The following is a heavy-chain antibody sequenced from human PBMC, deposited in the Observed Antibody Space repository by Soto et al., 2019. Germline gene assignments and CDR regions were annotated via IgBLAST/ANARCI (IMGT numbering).Heavy chain of an antibody. CDR2: IYYSGST. D-gene: IGHD2-2*01. J-gene: IGHJ3*02. V-gene: IGHV4-31*03. Sequence: QVQLQESGPGLVKPSQTLSFTCTVSGGSISSGGYYWSWIRQHPGKGLEWIGYIYYSGSTYYNPSLMSRGTMSVDTAKNQFSRKRSSVTAAGTAGDYGAGGSSTSCYATVRGGCDIWGQGTMVTVSS. CDR1: GGSISSGGYY. CDR3: AGGSSTSCYATVRGGCDI.